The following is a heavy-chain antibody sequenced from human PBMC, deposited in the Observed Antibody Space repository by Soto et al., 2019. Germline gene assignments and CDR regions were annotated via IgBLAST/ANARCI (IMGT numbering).Heavy chain of an antibody. CDR2: TTAILGTR. D-gene: IGHD5-18*01. CDR1: GDTLSHYG. J-gene: IGHJ4*02. Sequence: QVQLVQSGAEVKPPGSSVKVSCKASGDTLSHYGVSWVRQVPGKGLEWMGGTTAILGTRDYAQKIQGRMTITPDESTTTSDMELNSLTSDDTAVYYCAAGDSRDTGDHWGQGTLVTVSS. CDR3: AAGDSRDTGDH. V-gene: IGHV1-69*01.